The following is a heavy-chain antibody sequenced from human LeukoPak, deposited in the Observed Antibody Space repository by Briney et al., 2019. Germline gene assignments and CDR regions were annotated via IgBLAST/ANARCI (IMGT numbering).Heavy chain of an antibody. CDR2: ISAYNGNT. J-gene: IGHJ4*02. D-gene: IGHD5-18*01. Sequence: ASVNVSCEASGYTFTSYGISWVRQAAGQGLEGMGWISAYNGNTNYAPKLQGRVTMTTETSTSTAYMELRSLRSDDTAVHYCARDTAMADYWGQGTLVTVSS. CDR1: GYTFTSYG. V-gene: IGHV1-18*01. CDR3: ARDTAMADY.